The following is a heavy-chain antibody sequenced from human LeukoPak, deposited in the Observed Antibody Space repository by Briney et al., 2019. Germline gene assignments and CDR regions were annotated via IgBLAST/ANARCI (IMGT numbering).Heavy chain of an antibody. CDR1: GFTFSSYS. D-gene: IGHD3-3*01. V-gene: IGHV3-21*01. J-gene: IGHJ4*02. CDR3: ARDKGAGFLED. CDR2: ISSSSSYI. Sequence: GGSLRLSCAASGFTFSSYSMNWVRQAPGKGLEWVSSISSSSSYIYYADSVKGRFTISRDNAKNSLYLQMNSLRAEDTAVCYCARDKGAGFLEDWGQGTLVTVSS.